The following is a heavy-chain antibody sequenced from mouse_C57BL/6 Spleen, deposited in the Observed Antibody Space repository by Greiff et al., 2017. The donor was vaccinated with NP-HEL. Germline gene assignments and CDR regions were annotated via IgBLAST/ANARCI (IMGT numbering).Heavy chain of an antibody. Sequence: EVKVVESGGGLVKPGGSLKLSCAASGFTFSDYGMHWVRQAPEKGLEWVAYISSGSSTIYYADTVKGRFTISRDNAKNTLFLQMTSLRSEDTAMYYCARDYYSFPMDYWGQGTSVTVSS. CDR2: ISSGSSTI. CDR3: ARDYYSFPMDY. D-gene: IGHD2-12*01. CDR1: GFTFSDYG. J-gene: IGHJ4*01. V-gene: IGHV5-17*01.